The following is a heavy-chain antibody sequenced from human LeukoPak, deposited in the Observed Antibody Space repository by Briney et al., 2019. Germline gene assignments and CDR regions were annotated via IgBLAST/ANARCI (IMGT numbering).Heavy chain of an antibody. CDR1: GGSFSGYY. V-gene: IGHV4-34*01. CDR2: INHSGST. CDR3: ARGGDYYDSSGYPTDDY. D-gene: IGHD3-22*01. J-gene: IGHJ4*02. Sequence: SETLSLTYAVYGGSFSGYYWSWIRQPPGKGLEWIGEINHSGSTNYNPSLKSRVTISVDTSKNQFSLKLSSVTAADTAVYYCARGGDYYDSSGYPTDDYWGQGTLVTVSS.